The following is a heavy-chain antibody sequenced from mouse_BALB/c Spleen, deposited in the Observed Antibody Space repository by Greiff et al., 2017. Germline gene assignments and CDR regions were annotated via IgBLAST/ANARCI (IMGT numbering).Heavy chain of an antibody. D-gene: IGHD6-1*01. CDR2: ISSGGSYT. Sequence: EVHLVESGGDLVKPGGSLKLSCAASGFTFSSYGMSWVRQTPDKRLEWVATISSGGSYTYYPDSVKGRFTISRDNAKNTLYLQMSSLKSEDTARYYCASTREGFAYWGQGTLVTVSA. CDR3: ASTREGFAY. V-gene: IGHV5-6*01. CDR1: GFTFSSYG. J-gene: IGHJ3*01.